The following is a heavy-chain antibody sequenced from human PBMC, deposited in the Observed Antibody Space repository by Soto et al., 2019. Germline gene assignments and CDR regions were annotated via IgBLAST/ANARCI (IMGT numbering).Heavy chain of an antibody. Sequence: ESLKTSCATAGYSFTNYWLGWVRQIPGKGLEWMGFIYPGDSDTRYSPSFQGQVTISADKSITTAYLQRSSLKASDTAMYYCARHNREETGSIIVARRLDYWGQGTLVTVSS. CDR2: IYPGDSDT. CDR1: GYSFTNYW. V-gene: IGHV5-51*01. J-gene: IGHJ4*02. D-gene: IGHD6-6*01. CDR3: ARHNREETGSIIVARRLDY.